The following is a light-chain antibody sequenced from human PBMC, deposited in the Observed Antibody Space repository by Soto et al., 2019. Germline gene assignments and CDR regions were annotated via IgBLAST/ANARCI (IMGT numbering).Light chain of an antibody. Sequence: SYELTQPPSVSVAPGQTARITCGGSNIGSKSVHWYQQKPGRAPLVVVYANSDRPSGIPERFSGSNSANTATLTISRVEAGDEADYYCHVWDSGSAHHVFGTGTKVTVL. CDR2: ANS. CDR1: NIGSKS. CDR3: HVWDSGSAHHV. V-gene: IGLV3-21*02. J-gene: IGLJ1*01.